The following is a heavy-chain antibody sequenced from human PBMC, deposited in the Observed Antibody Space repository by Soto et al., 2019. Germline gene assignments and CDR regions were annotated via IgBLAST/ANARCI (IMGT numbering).Heavy chain of an antibody. CDR2: MKDDGSFT. V-gene: IGHV3-74*03. Sequence: GGSLRLSCAASGFTFSSYWMHWVRQAPGEGLVWVSNMKDDGSFTKYADSVKGRFTISRDNAKNTLYLQMNSLRAEDTAVYYCVRGSSAWRGIDVWGQETTVTGS. CDR3: VRGSSAWRGIDV. CDR1: GFTFSSYW. J-gene: IGHJ6*02. D-gene: IGHD6-19*01.